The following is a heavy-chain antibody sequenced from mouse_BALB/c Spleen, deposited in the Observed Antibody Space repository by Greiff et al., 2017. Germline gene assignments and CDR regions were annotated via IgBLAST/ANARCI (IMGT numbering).Heavy chain of an antibody. CDR3: AREVSSSYVLYFDY. Sequence: VQLQQPGAELVRPGSSVKISCKASGYAFSSYWMNWVKQRPGQGLEWIGQIYPGDGDTNYNGKFKGKATMTADKSSSTAYMQLSSLTSEDSVVYFCAREVSSSYVLYFDYGGQGTTLTVSS. D-gene: IGHD1-1*01. CDR1: GYAFSSYW. CDR2: IYPGDGDT. V-gene: IGHV1-80*01. J-gene: IGHJ2*01.